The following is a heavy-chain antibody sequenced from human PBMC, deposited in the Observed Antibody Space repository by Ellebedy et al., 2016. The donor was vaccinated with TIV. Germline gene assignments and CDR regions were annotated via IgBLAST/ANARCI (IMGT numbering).Heavy chain of an antibody. V-gene: IGHV3-30-3*01. J-gene: IGHJ3*02. Sequence: PGGSLRLSCAASGSTFSSHAMVWVRQAPGKGLEWVASVTDTGNNKYYADSVKGRFTISRDDAKNSLFLQMNSLRAEDTAVYYCANLGGLAASATNGVAFDIWGQGTIVTVSS. CDR1: GSTFSSHA. CDR2: VTDTGNNK. D-gene: IGHD6-13*01. CDR3: ANLGGLAASATNGVAFDI.